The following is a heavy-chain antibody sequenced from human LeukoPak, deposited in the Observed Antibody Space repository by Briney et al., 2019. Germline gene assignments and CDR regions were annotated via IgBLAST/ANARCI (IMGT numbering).Heavy chain of an antibody. J-gene: IGHJ3*02. V-gene: IGHV3-23*01. D-gene: IGHD1-26*01. CDR2: ISGSGST. CDR1: GFTFSSYG. Sequence: GGSLRLSCAASGFTFSSYGMHWVRQAPGKGLEWVSAISGSGSTYHADSVKGRFTISRDIFKNTLYLQMNSLRAEDTAVYYCARDLVGATSYDAFDIWGQGTMVTVSS. CDR3: ARDLVGATSYDAFDI.